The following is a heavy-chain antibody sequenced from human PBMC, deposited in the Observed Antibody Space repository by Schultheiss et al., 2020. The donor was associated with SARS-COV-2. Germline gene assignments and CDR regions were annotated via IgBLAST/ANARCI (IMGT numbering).Heavy chain of an antibody. Sequence: SETLSLTCVVYGGSFSGYYWSWIRQPPGKGLEWIGYIYYSGSTNYKPSLKSRVTISIDTSKSQLSLKLTSVTAADTAVYYCARDLGTDTYRTSRFDPWGQGTLVTVSS. CDR3: ARDLGTDTYRTSRFDP. D-gene: IGHD3-16*02. V-gene: IGHV4-59*12. CDR1: GGSFSGYY. CDR2: IYYSGST. J-gene: IGHJ5*02.